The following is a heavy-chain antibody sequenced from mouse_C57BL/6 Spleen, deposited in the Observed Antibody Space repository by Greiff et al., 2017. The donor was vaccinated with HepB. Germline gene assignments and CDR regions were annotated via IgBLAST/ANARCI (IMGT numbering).Heavy chain of an antibody. Sequence: EVKVVESGGGLVKPGGSLKLSCAASGFTFSDYGMHWVRQAPEKGLEWVAYISSGSSTIYYADTVKGRFTISRDNAKNTLFLQMTSLRSEDTAMYYCARGTTYTKGAMDYWGQGTSVTVSS. CDR3: ARGTTYTKGAMDY. V-gene: IGHV5-17*01. CDR2: ISSGSSTI. D-gene: IGHD2-5*01. CDR1: GFTFSDYG. J-gene: IGHJ4*01.